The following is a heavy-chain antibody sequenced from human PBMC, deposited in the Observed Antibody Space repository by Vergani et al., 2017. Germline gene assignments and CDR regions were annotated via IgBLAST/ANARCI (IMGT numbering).Heavy chain of an antibody. CDR2: IKSTFDRGTT. Sequence: EVQLLESGGDLVQPGGSLRLSCAASGFTFNHYAMNWVRRTPGKGLEWVGRIKSTFDRGTTDYAAAVKGRFTISRGDSKNTLFLQMNGLKTEDIGVYYCTTDPRYCGDGSCYWLRDHHYYGMDVWGQGTTVTVSS. V-gene: IGHV3-15*07. D-gene: IGHD2-21*01. CDR1: GFTFNHYA. CDR3: TTDPRYCGDGSCYWLRDHHYYGMDV. J-gene: IGHJ6*02.